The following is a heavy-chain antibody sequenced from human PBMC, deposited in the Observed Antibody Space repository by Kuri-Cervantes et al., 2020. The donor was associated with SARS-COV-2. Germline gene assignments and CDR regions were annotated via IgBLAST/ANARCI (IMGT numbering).Heavy chain of an antibody. Sequence: GGSLRLSCAASGFTFSSYAMHWVRQAPGKGLEWVAVISYDGSNKYYADSVKGRFTISRDNSKNTLYLQMNSLRAEDTAVYYRARDRQHYGLRGMDVWGQGTTVTVSS. CDR1: GFTFSSYA. J-gene: IGHJ6*02. D-gene: IGHD4-17*01. CDR3: ARDRQHYGLRGMDV. CDR2: ISYDGSNK. V-gene: IGHV3-30-3*01.